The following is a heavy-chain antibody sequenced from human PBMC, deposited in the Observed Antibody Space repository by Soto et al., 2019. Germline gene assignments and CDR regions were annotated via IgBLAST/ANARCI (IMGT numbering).Heavy chain of an antibody. CDR3: EKVRDTSGSIFDY. J-gene: IGHJ4*02. Sequence: GGSLRLSCAASGFTFSSYGMHWVRQAPGKGLEWVAVISYDGSNKYYADSVKGRFTISRDNSKNTLYLQMNSLRAEDTAVYYCEKVRDTSGSIFDYWGQGTLVTVSS. D-gene: IGHD3-22*01. CDR2: ISYDGSNK. CDR1: GFTFSSYG. V-gene: IGHV3-30*18.